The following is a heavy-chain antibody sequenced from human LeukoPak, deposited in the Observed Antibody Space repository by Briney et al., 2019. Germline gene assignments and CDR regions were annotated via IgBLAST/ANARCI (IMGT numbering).Heavy chain of an antibody. J-gene: IGHJ3*02. CDR1: GYTFTNHG. V-gene: IGHV1-18*01. CDR2: ISAYNGNT. D-gene: IGHD2-21*02. CDR3: ARAVVTADSDAFDI. Sequence: ASVKLSCTASGYTFTNHGSSWVRQAPGPELEWIGWISAYNGNTKYAQKLQGRVTMTTDTSTSTAYMELRSLRSDDTAVYYCARAVVTADSDAFDIWGQGTMVTVSS.